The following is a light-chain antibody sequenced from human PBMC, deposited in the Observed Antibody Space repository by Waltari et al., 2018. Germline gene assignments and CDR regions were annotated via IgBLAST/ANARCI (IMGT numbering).Light chain of an antibody. CDR3: HQRGVWPPT. Sequence: EIVLTQSPATLSLSPGEGATLSCRVSENVYNYLAWYQQRPGQAPRLLIYDVSNGATGIPARFSGSGSGTDFTLSISSLEPEDFAVYYCHQRGVWPPTFGQGTKLQVK. CDR1: ENVYNY. CDR2: DVS. V-gene: IGKV3-11*01. J-gene: IGKJ2*01.